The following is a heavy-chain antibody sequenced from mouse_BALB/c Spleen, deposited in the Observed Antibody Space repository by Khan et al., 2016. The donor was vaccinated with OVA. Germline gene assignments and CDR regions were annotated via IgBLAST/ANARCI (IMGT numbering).Heavy chain of an antibody. CDR3: ARRTTGYAMDY. CDR1: GYTFTSHT. Sequence: QVQLKESGAELARPGASVKMSCKASGYTFTSHTMRWVKQSPGQGLEWIGYINPRSGYSNYNQKFNDKATLTADKSSSTAYMQLSSLTSEDSAVYYCARRTTGYAMDYWGQGTSVTVSS. D-gene: IGHD2-14*01. J-gene: IGHJ4*01. CDR2: INPRSGYS. V-gene: IGHV1-4*01.